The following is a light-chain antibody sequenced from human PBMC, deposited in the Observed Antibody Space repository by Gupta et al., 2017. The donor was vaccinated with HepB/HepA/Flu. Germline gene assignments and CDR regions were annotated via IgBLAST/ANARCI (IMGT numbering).Light chain of an antibody. J-gene: IGKJ1*01. V-gene: IGKV3-20*01. Sequence: EIVLTQSPGTLSLSPGERATLSCRASQSVSSTYLAWYQQRPGQAPSLLIYASSSRATGIPDRFSGSGYGTDFTLTISRREPEDFAVYYCQQYRGSPVWTFGQGTKVEIK. CDR1: QSVSSTY. CDR3: QQYRGSPVWT. CDR2: ASS.